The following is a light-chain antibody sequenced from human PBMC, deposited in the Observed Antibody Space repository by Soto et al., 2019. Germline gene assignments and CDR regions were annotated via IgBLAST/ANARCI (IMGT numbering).Light chain of an antibody. V-gene: IGKV3-20*01. CDR3: QQYGSSPPYT. CDR2: AAS. J-gene: IGKJ2*01. Sequence: EIVLTQSPGTLSLSPGERATLSCRASQSVSSSYLAWYQQKPGQAPRLLMYAASSRATGIPDRFSGSGSGTDCTLTISRLEPEDFAVYYCQQYGSSPPYTFGQGTKLEIK. CDR1: QSVSSSY.